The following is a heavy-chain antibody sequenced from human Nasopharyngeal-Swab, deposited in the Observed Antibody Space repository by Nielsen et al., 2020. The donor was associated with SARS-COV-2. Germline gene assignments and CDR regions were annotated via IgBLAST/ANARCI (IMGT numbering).Heavy chain of an antibody. CDR3: AKDGSSWYLSN. J-gene: IGHJ4*02. Sequence: SLKISCAASGFTFDDYAFHWVRQAPGRGLEWVSGISWNSGDVRYADSVKGRFTISRDNSKNTLYLQMNSLRAEDTAVYYCAKDGSSWYLSNWGQGTLVTVSS. CDR2: ISWNSGDV. D-gene: IGHD6-13*01. V-gene: IGHV3-9*01. CDR1: GFTFDDYA.